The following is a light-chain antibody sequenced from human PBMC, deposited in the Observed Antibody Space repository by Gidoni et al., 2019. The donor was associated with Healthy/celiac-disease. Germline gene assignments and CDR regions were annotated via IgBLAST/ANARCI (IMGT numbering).Light chain of an antibody. Sequence: ELVWTQSPGTLSLSPGERATLSCRASQSVSSSYLAWYQQKPGQDPRLLIYGASSRATGIPDRFSGSGSGTDFTLTISRLDPEDFAVYYCQQYCSSPLTFGGXTKVEIK. J-gene: IGKJ4*01. CDR3: QQYCSSPLT. CDR1: QSVSSSY. V-gene: IGKV3-20*01. CDR2: GAS.